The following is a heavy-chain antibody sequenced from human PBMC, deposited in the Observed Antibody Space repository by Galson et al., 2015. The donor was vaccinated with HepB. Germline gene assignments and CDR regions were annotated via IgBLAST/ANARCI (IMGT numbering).Heavy chain of an antibody. Sequence: SVKVSCKASGYSFTDYYIHWVRQAPGQGLEWMGRIAPKSGGTNYAQKFQGRVTVTRDTSVSTAYMEVTRLTSDDTAVYYCARGPSSSSWSETFFCYYYMDVWGKGTTVTVSS. CDR2: IAPKSGGT. D-gene: IGHD6-13*01. J-gene: IGHJ6*03. V-gene: IGHV1-2*06. CDR3: ARGPSSSSWSETFFCYYYMDV. CDR1: GYSFTDYY.